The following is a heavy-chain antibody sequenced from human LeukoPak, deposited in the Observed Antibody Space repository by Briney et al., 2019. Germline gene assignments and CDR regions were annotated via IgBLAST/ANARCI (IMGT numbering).Heavy chain of an antibody. CDR1: GFTFSTYA. CDR2: ISYDGSTK. V-gene: IGHV3-30*04. CDR3: ARDSPPDV. Sequence: GGSLRLSCAASGFTFSTYAMHWVRQAPGKGLEWVAIISYDGSTKYYADSVKGRFTISRDNSKNTLYLQMNSLRAEDTAVYYCARDSPPDVWGKGTTVTVSS. J-gene: IGHJ6*04.